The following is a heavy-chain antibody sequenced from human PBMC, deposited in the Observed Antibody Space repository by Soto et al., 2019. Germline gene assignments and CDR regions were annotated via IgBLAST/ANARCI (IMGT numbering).Heavy chain of an antibody. Sequence: SETLSLTCTVSGGSISSYYWSWIRQPPGKGLEWIGYIYYSGSTNYNPSLKSRVTISVDTSKNQFSLKLSSVTAADTAAYYCARLGIALSGIEDYHMDVCAQRTTVPV. V-gene: IGHV4-59*08. CDR1: GGSISSYY. CDR2: IYYSGST. J-gene: IGHJ6*03. D-gene: IGHD6-19*01. CDR3: ARLGIALSGIEDYHMDV.